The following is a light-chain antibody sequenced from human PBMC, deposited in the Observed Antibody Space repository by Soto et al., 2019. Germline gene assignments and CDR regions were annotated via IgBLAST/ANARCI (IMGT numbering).Light chain of an antibody. CDR1: QTISSW. J-gene: IGKJ1*01. CDR3: QHYNSYSEA. CDR2: KAS. V-gene: IGKV1-5*03. Sequence: DIQMTQSPSTLSGSVGYRVTITCGASQTISSWLAWYQQKPGKAPKLLIYKASTLKSGVPSRFSGSGSGTEFTLTISSLQPDDFETYYCQHYNSYSEAFGQGTMVDIK.